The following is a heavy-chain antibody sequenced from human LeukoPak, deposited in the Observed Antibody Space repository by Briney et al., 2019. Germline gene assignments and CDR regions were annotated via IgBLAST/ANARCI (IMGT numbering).Heavy chain of an antibody. CDR2: TNPDVSET. V-gene: IGHV3-7*01. J-gene: IGHJ3*02. Sequence: LEWVANTNPDVSETYYVASGKGRFTISRDNAKDSLYLQMNSLRGEDTAVYYCVRGHHGLEIWGQGTMVTVSS. CDR3: VRGHHGLEI.